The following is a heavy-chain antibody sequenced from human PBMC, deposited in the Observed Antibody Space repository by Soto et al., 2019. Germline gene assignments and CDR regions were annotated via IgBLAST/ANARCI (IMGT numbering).Heavy chain of an antibody. Sequence: EVQLLESGGGLVQPGGSLRLSCAASGFTFSSYAMNWVRQTPGKGLEWVSTISGSGGSTYYADSVKGRFTISRDNSKNTLYLQMNSLRAEDTAVYYCAIDGWSGGGRGSGWPYYSYGMDVWGQGTTVTVSS. CDR3: AIDGWSGGGRGSGWPYYSYGMDV. CDR1: GFTFSSYA. CDR2: ISGSGGST. V-gene: IGHV3-23*01. D-gene: IGHD6-19*01. J-gene: IGHJ6*02.